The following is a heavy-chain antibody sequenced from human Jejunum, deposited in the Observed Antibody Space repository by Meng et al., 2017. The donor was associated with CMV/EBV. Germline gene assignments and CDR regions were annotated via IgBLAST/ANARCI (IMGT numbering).Heavy chain of an antibody. CDR3: VRKSSITMVRGYRDWFDP. D-gene: IGHD3-10*01. J-gene: IGHJ5*02. V-gene: IGHV3-19*01. CDR2: VSWNGSRT. CDR1: SNSD. Sequence: SNSDMNWVRQAPGKGLEWVSGVSWNGSRTHYADSVKGRFIISRDNSRNFLYQQMNSLRPEDMAVYYCVRKSSITMVRGYRDWFDPWGQGTLVTVSS.